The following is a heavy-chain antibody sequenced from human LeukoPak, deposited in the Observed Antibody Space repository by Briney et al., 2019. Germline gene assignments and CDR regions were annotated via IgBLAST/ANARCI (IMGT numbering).Heavy chain of an antibody. Sequence: GASVKVSCKASGYTFTSYGISWVRQAPGQGLEWMGWISAYNGNTNYAQKLQGRVTMTTDTSTSTAYMELRSLRSDDTAVYYCARDPGIVVVPAAIPKDYYYYDIDVWGQGTTVTVSS. CDR3: ARDPGIVVVPAAIPKDYYYYDIDV. J-gene: IGHJ6*02. CDR1: GYTFTSYG. CDR2: ISAYNGNT. D-gene: IGHD2-2*02. V-gene: IGHV1-18*01.